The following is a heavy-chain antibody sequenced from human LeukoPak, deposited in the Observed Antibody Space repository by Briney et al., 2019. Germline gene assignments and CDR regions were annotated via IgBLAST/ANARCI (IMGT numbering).Heavy chain of an antibody. V-gene: IGHV4-38-2*01. CDR1: GYSASSGYW. Sequence: KPSETLSLTCAVSGYSASSGYWWGWIRQPPGKGLEWIGSLYHSGSTYYNPSLKSRVTISVDTSKNQFSLKLSSVTAADTAVYYCARLYGSGSADYWGQGTLVTVSS. D-gene: IGHD3-10*01. CDR3: ARLYGSGSADY. CDR2: LYHSGST. J-gene: IGHJ4*02.